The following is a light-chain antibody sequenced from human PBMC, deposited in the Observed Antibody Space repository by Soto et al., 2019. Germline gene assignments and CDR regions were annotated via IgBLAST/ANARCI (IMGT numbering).Light chain of an antibody. CDR3: LQHNSYPYT. CDR1: QSVSSN. V-gene: IGKV3-15*01. CDR2: GAS. Sequence: EIVMTQSPATLSVSPGERATLSCRASQSVSSNLAWYQQKPGQAPRLLIYGASTRATGIPARFSGSGSGTEFTLTISSLQSEDFATYYCLQHNSYPYTFGLGTKLGIK. J-gene: IGKJ2*01.